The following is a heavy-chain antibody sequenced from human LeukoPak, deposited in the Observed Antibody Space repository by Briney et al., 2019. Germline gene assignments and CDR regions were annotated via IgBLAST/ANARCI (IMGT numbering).Heavy chain of an antibody. D-gene: IGHD6-13*01. Sequence: ASETLSLTCTVSGGSISSYYWSWIRRPPGKGLEWIGYIYYSGTTNYNPSLKSRVTISVDTSKNQFSLKLSSVTAADTAVYYCARGVYIAAAQYGYWGQGTLVTVSS. CDR1: GGSISSYY. CDR3: ARGVYIAAAQYGY. CDR2: IYYSGTT. J-gene: IGHJ4*02. V-gene: IGHV4-59*01.